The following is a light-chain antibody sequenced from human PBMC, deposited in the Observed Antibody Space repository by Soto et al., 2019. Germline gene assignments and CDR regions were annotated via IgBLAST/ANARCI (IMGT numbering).Light chain of an antibody. CDR2: DVT. CDR1: RSNICDYNY. V-gene: IGLV2-14*03. J-gene: IGLJ2*01. CDR3: TSYSFASALEV. Sequence: QSALTQPASVSGSPGQSITIACTATRSNICDYNYVSWYQQHPGNAPKLIIFDVTDRHSGGSDRLSGSKSGNTASLTISGLKGGDEADYYCTSYSFASALEVFGGGTELTLL.